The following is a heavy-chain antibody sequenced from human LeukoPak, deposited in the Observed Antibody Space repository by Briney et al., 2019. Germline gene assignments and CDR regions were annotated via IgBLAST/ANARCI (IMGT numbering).Heavy chain of an antibody. J-gene: IGHJ6*02. Sequence: SETLSLTCTVSGGSISSYYWSWIRQPPGKGLEWIGYIYYSGSTNYNPSLKSRVTISVDTSKNQFSLKLSSVTAADTAVYYCARDPGVYGDSAVWGQGTAVTVSS. CDR3: ARDPGVYGDSAV. V-gene: IGHV4-59*12. D-gene: IGHD4-17*01. CDR1: GGSISSYY. CDR2: IYYSGST.